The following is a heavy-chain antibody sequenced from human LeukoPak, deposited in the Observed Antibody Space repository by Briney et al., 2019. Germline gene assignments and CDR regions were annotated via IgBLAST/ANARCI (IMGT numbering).Heavy chain of an antibody. CDR3: TIWFGEPLRDY. D-gene: IGHD3-10*01. V-gene: IGHV3-73*01. CDR1: GSTFSGSA. CDR2: IRNKANNYAT. Sequence: GGSLRLSCAASGSTFSGSAMHWVRQASGKGLEWVGRIRNKANNYATTYAASVKGRFTVSRDDSKNTAFLQMNSLKTEDTAVYYCTIWFGEPLRDYWGQGTLVTVSS. J-gene: IGHJ4*02.